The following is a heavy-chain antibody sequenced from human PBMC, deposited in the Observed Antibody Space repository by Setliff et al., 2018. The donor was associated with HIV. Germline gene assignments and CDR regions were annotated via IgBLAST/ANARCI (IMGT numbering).Heavy chain of an antibody. CDR2: IYHSGST. V-gene: IGHV4-39*07. J-gene: IGHJ6*03. CDR1: GGSISSSSYY. Sequence: PSETLSLTCTVSGGSISSSSYYWGWIRQPPGKGLEWIGNIYHSGSTNYNPSLKSRVTISVDTSKNQFSLKLSSVTAADTAVYYCARGHYMDVWGKGTTVTVSS. CDR3: ARGHYMDV.